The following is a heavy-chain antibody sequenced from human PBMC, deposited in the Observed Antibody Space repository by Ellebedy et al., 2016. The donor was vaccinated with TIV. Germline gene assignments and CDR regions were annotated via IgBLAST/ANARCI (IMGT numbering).Heavy chain of an antibody. CDR1: GFTFSSSW. CDR2: INSDESTT. J-gene: IGHJ4*02. V-gene: IGHV3-74*03. Sequence: GESLKISXEASGFTFSSSWMHWVRQAPGKGLVWLSEINSDESTTTYADSVKGRFTISSDNAKNTLYLQMYSLRAEDTAVYYCSSDLAHWGQGTLVTVSS. CDR3: SSDLAH.